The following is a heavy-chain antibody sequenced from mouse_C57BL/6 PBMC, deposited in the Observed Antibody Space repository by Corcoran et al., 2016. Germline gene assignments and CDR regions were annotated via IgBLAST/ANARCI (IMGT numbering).Heavy chain of an antibody. V-gene: IGHV1-26*01. D-gene: IGHD2-4*01. CDR1: GYTFTDYY. CDR2: INPNNGGT. CDR3: ARRGIFYYDFYYFDY. Sequence: EVQLQQSGPELVKPGASVKISCKASGYTFTDYYMNWVKQSHGKSLEWIGDINPNNGGTSYNQKFKGKATLTVDKSSSTAYMELRSLTSEDSAVYYCARRGIFYYDFYYFDYWGQGTTLTVSS. J-gene: IGHJ2*01.